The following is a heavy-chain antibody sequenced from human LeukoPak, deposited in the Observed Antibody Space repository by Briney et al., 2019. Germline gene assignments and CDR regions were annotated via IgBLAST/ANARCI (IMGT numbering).Heavy chain of an antibody. CDR2: ISSSGSTI. D-gene: IGHD5-12*01. CDR1: GFTFSDYY. CDR3: ARRGYSGYDYAFDI. J-gene: IGHJ3*02. V-gene: IGHV3-11*01. Sequence: GGSLRLSCAASGFTFSDYYMSWIRQAPGKGLEWVSYISSSGSTIYYADSVKGRFTISRDNAKNSLYLQMNSLRAEDTAVYYCARRGYSGYDYAFDIWGQGTMVTVSS.